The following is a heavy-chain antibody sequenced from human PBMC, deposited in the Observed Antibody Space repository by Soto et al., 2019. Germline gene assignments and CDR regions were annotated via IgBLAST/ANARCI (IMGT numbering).Heavy chain of an antibody. CDR3: VRGGHGSGSYLGSS. J-gene: IGHJ5*02. V-gene: IGHV3-7*03. CDR2: IRQDGGAQ. Sequence: GGSLRLSCVASGFTFTTYWMSWVHQAPGKGLQWVANIRQDGGAQYYVDSVKGRFTISRDNAKNSVYLQMDSLRVEDTAVYYCVRGGHGSGSYLGSSWGQGIMVTVYS. CDR1: GFTFTTYW. D-gene: IGHD3-10*01.